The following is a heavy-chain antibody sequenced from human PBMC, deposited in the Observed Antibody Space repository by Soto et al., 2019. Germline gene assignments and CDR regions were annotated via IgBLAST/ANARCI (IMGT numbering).Heavy chain of an antibody. V-gene: IGHV3-73*02. Sequence: EVQLVESGGGLVQPGGSLKVSCAASGFTFSGSVMHWVRQASGKGLEWVGRIRSKANNYATAYAASAKGRFTISRDDSKNTAYLQMNSLKTEDTAVYYCRAVATTSDSYYYGMDVWGQGTTVTVSS. CDR3: RAVATTSDSYYYGMDV. CDR1: GFTFSGSV. D-gene: IGHD5-12*01. J-gene: IGHJ6*02. CDR2: IRSKANNYAT.